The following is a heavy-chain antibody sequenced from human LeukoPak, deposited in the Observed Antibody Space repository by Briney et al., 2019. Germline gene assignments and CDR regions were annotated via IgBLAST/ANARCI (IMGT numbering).Heavy chain of an antibody. V-gene: IGHV3-48*01. Sequence: GGSLRLSCAASGFTFSSYSMNWVRQAPGKGLEWVPFISSSSSTIYYADSVKGRFTISRDNAKNSLYLQVNTLRAEDTAVYYCARASYYYGSGSYYFDYWGQGTLVTVSS. CDR2: ISSSSSTI. D-gene: IGHD3-10*01. CDR3: ARASYYYGSGSYYFDY. J-gene: IGHJ4*02. CDR1: GFTFSSYS.